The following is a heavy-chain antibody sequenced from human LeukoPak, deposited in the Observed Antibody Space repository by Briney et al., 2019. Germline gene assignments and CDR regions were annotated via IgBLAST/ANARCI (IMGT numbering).Heavy chain of an antibody. Sequence: SETLSLTCTVSGGSISSYYWSWIRQPPGKGLEWIGYIYYSGSTNYNPSLKSRVTISVDTSKNQFSLKLSSVTAADTAVYYCARGGYYYGTPQPKGAFDIWGQGTMVTVSS. CDR1: GGSISSYY. CDR2: IYYSGST. J-gene: IGHJ3*02. V-gene: IGHV4-59*12. CDR3: ARGGYYYGTPQPKGAFDI. D-gene: IGHD3-10*01.